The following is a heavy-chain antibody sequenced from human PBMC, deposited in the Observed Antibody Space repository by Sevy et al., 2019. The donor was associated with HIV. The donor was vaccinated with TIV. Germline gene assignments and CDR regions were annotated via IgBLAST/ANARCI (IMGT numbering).Heavy chain of an antibody. D-gene: IGHD2-21*02. CDR3: ARGGGYCGGDCYSIDY. CDR2: IWYYGTIK. J-gene: IGHJ4*02. V-gene: IGHV3-33*08. CDR1: GFTFSSYV. Sequence: GGSLRLSCAASGFTFSSYVMHWGRQAPGKGLEWVALIWYYGTIKYYGDSVKGRFTISRDNSKDKLFLQMNSLTPEDTAVYYCARGGGYCGGDCYSIDYWGQGALVTVSS.